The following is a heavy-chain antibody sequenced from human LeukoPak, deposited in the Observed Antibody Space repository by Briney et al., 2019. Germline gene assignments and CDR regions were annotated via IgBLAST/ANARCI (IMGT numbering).Heavy chain of an antibody. J-gene: IGHJ4*02. CDR1: GFTLSSYA. CDR3: AKQSAGSAAWYSLHYDF. CDR2: VDGGGGGT. D-gene: IGHD6-13*01. V-gene: IGHV3-23*01. Sequence: GGSLRLSCAASGFTLSSYAMTWVRQAPGRGLEWVSSVDGGGGGTYYADSVKGRFAISRDNSKDTLYLQMNGLRAEDTAVYFCAKQSAGSAAWYSLHYDFWGQETLVNVSS.